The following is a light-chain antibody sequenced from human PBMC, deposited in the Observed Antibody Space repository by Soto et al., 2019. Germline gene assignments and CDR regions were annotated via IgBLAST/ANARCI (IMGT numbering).Light chain of an antibody. V-gene: IGKV3D-15*01. CDR2: DTS. J-gene: IGKJ1*01. CDR1: QSLANSF. Sequence: EFVLTQSPGTLSLSPGERATLSCRASQSLANSFIAWYQQKPGQAPRLLIYDTSSRASGIPDRFSGSGSGTEFTLTISSLQSEDFAVYYCQQYNNWSRTFGQGTKVDIK. CDR3: QQYNNWSRT.